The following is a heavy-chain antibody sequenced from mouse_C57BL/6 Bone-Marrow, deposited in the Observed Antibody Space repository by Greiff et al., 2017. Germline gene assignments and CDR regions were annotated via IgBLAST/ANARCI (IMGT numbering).Heavy chain of an antibody. V-gene: IGHV5-6*01. CDR2: ISSGGSYT. J-gene: IGHJ3*01. Sequence: VVVVESGGDLVKPGGSLKLSCAASGFTFSSYGMSWVRQTPDKRLEWVATISSGGSYTYYPDSVKGRFTISRDNAKNTLYLQMSSLKSEDTAMYYCARHPSDLLPFAYWGQGTLVTVSA. D-gene: IGHD2-1*01. CDR1: GFTFSSYG. CDR3: ARHPSDLLPFAY.